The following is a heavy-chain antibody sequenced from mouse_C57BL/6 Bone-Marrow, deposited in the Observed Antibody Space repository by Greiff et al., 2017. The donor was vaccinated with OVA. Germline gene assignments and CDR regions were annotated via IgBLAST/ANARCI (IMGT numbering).Heavy chain of an antibody. V-gene: IGHV14-4*01. D-gene: IGHD1-3*01. J-gene: IGHJ1*03. CDR2: IDPENGDT. CDR3: NPYNRVF. Sequence: VQLQQSGAELVRPGASVKLSCTASGFNIKDDYMHWVKQRPEHGLEWIGWIDPENGDTEYASKFQGKATITADTSSNTAYLQLSSLTSADTAVYCCNPYNRVFWGTGTAVTVTS. CDR1: GFNIKDDY.